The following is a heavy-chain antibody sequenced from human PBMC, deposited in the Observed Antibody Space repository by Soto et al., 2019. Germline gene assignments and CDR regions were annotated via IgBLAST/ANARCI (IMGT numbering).Heavy chain of an antibody. V-gene: IGHV4-61*01. J-gene: IGHJ5*02. CDR2: IYYSGST. Sequence: SETLSLTCTVSGGSISSSSYYWSWIRQPPGKGLEWIGYIYYSGSTNYNPSLKSRVTISVDTSKNQFSLNLSSVTAADTAVYYCARDRWFDPWGQGTLVTVSS. CDR3: ARDRWFDP. CDR1: GGSISSSSYY.